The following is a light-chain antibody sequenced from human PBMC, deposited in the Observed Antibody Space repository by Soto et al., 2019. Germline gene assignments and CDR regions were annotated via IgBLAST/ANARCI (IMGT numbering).Light chain of an antibody. CDR3: PQLNSFPIP. Sequence: IQLTQSPSSLSASVGDRVTISCRASQGIANFLAWYQQKPGKDPKLLIYGASTLQSGVPSRFSGSGSGTDFTLTISSLQPEDFATYYCPQLNSFPIPFGPGTKVDIK. CDR2: GAS. J-gene: IGKJ3*01. V-gene: IGKV1-9*01. CDR1: QGIANF.